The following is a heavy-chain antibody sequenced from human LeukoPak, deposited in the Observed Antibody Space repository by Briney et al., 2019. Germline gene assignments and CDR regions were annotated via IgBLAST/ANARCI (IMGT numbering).Heavy chain of an antibody. CDR1: GGTFSSYA. Sequence: SVKVSCKASGGTFSSYAFSWVRQAPGQGLEWMGGIIPIVGTTNYAQMFQGRVTITADESTSTAYMELSSLRSEHTAVYYCARGGYYYDSSGYSHLPDYWGQGTLVTVSA. CDR2: IIPIVGTT. V-gene: IGHV1-69*13. CDR3: ARGGYYYDSSGYSHLPDY. D-gene: IGHD3-22*01. J-gene: IGHJ4*02.